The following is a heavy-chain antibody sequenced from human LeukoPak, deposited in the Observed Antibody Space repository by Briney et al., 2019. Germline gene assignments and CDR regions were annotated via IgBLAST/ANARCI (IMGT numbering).Heavy chain of an antibody. D-gene: IGHD3-10*01. V-gene: IGHV3-48*02. Sequence: GSLRLSCAASGSTFSRYNMNWVRQAPGKGLEWVSDISSSGSTIYFADSVKGRFTISRDNAKNSLYLQMNSLRDEDTAVYYCARLEYYYVSGNYYKLFDYWGQGTLVTVCS. CDR3: ARLEYYYVSGNYYKLFDY. CDR1: GSTFSRYN. J-gene: IGHJ4*02. CDR2: ISSSGSTI.